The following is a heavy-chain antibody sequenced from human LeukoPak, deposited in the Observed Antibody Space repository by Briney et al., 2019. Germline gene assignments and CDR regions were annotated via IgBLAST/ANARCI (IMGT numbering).Heavy chain of an antibody. J-gene: IGHJ6*03. CDR1: GFTFSSYA. D-gene: IGHD1-26*01. CDR2: IKQDGSEK. CDR3: ARSSSGSGGYYMDV. Sequence: PGGSLRLSCAASGFTFSSYAMHWVRQAPGKGLEWVANIKQDGSEKYYVDSVKGRFTISRDNAKNSLYLQMNSLRAEDTAVYYCARSSSGSGGYYMDVWGKGTTVTVSS. V-gene: IGHV3-7*01.